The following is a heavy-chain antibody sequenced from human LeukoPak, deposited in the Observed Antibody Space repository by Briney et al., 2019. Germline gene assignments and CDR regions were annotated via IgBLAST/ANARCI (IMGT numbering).Heavy chain of an antibody. Sequence: PGGSLRLSCAASGFTFSSYAMSWVRQAPGKGLEWVSAISGSGGSTYYADSVKGRFTISRDNSKNTLYLQMNSLRAEDTAVYYCAKATYYCSSTSCSPYHFDHWGQGTLVTVSS. V-gene: IGHV3-23*01. J-gene: IGHJ4*02. CDR2: ISGSGGST. D-gene: IGHD2-2*01. CDR3: AKATYYCSSTSCSPYHFDH. CDR1: GFTFSSYA.